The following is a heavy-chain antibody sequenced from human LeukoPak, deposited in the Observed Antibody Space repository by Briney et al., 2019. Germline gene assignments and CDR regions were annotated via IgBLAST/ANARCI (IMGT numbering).Heavy chain of an antibody. D-gene: IGHD3-16*02. CDR3: ARDLGGYPHGHYYGMDV. Sequence: GGSLRLSCAASGFTFSSYSMNWVRQAPGKGLEWVSSISSSNSYIYYADSVKGRFTISRGNAKNSLYLQMNSLRAEDTAVYYCARDLGGYPHGHYYGMDVWGQGTTVTVSS. J-gene: IGHJ6*02. V-gene: IGHV3-21*01. CDR2: ISSSNSYI. CDR1: GFTFSSYS.